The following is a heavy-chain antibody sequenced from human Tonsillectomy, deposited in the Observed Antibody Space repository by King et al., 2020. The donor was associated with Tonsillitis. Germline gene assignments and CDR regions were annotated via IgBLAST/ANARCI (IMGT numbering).Heavy chain of an antibody. D-gene: IGHD3-22*01. CDR3: VFPTRYYDSRGYYGIFDY. V-gene: IGHV2-5*04. CDR1: GFSLSSGGVG. Sequence: TLKESGPTLVKPTQTLTLTCTLSGFSLSSGGVGVGWIRQPPGKALEWLALIYWNDDKRYSPSLKSRVTITKDTSKNQVVLTMTNMDPVDTATYYCVFPTRYYDSRGYYGIFDYWGQGTLVTVSS. CDR2: IYWNDDK. J-gene: IGHJ4*02.